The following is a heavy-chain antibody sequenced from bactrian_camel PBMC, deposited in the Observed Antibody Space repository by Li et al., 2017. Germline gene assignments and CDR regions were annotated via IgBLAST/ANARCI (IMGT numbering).Heavy chain of an antibody. CDR1: GLTSNYYR. Sequence: HVQLVESGGGSVQAGGSLGLSCTNAGLTSNYYRVAWFRQAPGKEREAVAAMTGGARTTNYGNFVSGRFTISQDRDSLNLQMNSLRPEDTAMYYCAASSGKTYGASWARDYEYDFWGQGTQVTVS. D-gene: IGHD6*01. V-gene: IGHV3S63*01. CDR3: AASSGKTYGASWARDYEYDF. CDR2: MTGGARTT. J-gene: IGHJ4*01.